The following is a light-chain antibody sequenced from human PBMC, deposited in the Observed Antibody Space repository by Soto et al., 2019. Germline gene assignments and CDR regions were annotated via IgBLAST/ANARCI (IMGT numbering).Light chain of an antibody. CDR1: SSNIGAGYD. CDR3: QSYDSSLSGTYV. V-gene: IGLV1-40*01. Sequence: QSVLTQPPSVSGSPGQSGTISCTWSSSNIGAGYDVHWYQQLPGTAPKLLIYGNSNRPSGVPDRFSGSKSGTSASLAITGLQAEDEADYYCQSYDSSLSGTYVFGTGTKVTVL. CDR2: GNS. J-gene: IGLJ1*01.